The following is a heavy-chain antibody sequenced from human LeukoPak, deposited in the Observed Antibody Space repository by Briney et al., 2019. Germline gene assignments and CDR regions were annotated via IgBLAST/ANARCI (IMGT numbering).Heavy chain of an antibody. CDR2: ISSSGST. CDR1: GDSISSGDYY. CDR3: ARMAPYGDYLFDY. D-gene: IGHD4-17*01. J-gene: IGHJ4*02. Sequence: SETLSLTCTVSGDSISSGDYYWSWIRQPAGKGLEWIGRISSSGSTNYNPSLKSRVTISVDTSKNKFSLKLNSVTAADTAVYYCARMAPYGDYLFDYWGRGTLVTVSS. V-gene: IGHV4-61*02.